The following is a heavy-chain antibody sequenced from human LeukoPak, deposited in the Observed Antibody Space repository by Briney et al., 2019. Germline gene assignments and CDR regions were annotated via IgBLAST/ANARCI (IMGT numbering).Heavy chain of an antibody. CDR3: ATYRQVLLPFES. J-gene: IGHJ4*02. V-gene: IGHV3-9*01. Sequence: GRSLRLSCAASRFTFDDYAMHWVRQAPGKGLEWVSGISWNSGRIVYADAVKSRFTISRDNAKNSLSLQMNSLRAEDTAIYYCATYRQVLLPFESWGQGTLVTVSS. CDR2: ISWNSGRI. CDR1: RFTFDDYA. D-gene: IGHD2-8*02.